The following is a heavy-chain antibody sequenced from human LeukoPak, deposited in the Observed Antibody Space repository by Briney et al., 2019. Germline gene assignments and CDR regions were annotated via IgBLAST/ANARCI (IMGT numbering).Heavy chain of an antibody. CDR2: ISSSSSYI. Sequence: PGGTLRLSCAASGFTFSSYGMSWVRQAPGKWLEWVSSISSSSSYIYYADSVKGRFTISRDNAKNSLYLQMNSLRAEDTAVYYCARGGGKWIQLWLMGDFDYWGQGTLVTVSS. V-gene: IGHV3-21*01. D-gene: IGHD5-18*01. CDR3: ARGGGKWIQLWLMGDFDY. J-gene: IGHJ4*02. CDR1: GFTFSSYG.